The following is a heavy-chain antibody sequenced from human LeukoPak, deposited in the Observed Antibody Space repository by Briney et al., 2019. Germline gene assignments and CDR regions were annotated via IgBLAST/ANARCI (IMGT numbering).Heavy chain of an antibody. V-gene: IGHV4-34*01. CDR3: EGYCSSASDYMDV. Sequence: ASETLSLTCAVYGGSFSGYYWSWIRQPPGKGLGWIGEINHSGSTNYNPSLKSRVTISVDTSKNQFSLKLSSVTAADTAVYYCEGYCSSASDYMDVWGKGTTVTVSS. J-gene: IGHJ6*03. CDR2: INHSGST. CDR1: GGSFSGYY. D-gene: IGHD2-2*01.